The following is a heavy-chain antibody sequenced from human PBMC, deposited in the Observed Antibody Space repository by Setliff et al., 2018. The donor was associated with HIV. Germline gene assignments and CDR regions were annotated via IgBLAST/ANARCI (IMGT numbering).Heavy chain of an antibody. Sequence: KPSETLSLTCTVSGGSISNSRYYWSWIRRPPGKGLEWIGSIYYSGSTYYNPSLKSRVTISVDTSKNQFSLKLSSVTAADAAVYYCASRVYYYDSSGYLREEGFDPWGQGTLVTVSS. D-gene: IGHD3-22*01. CDR2: IYYSGST. J-gene: IGHJ5*02. CDR1: GGSISNSRYY. CDR3: ASRVYYYDSSGYLREEGFDP. V-gene: IGHV4-39*01.